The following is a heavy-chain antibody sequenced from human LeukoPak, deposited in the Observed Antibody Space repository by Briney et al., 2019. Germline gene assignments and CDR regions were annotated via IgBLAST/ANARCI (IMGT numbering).Heavy chain of an antibody. D-gene: IGHD2-2*01. CDR2: ISAYNGNT. CDR3: ARAGRITVVVPAAREVWFDP. Sequence: ASVKVSCKASGYTFTSYGISWVRQAPGQGLEWMGWISAYNGNTNYAQKLQGRVTMTTDTPTSTAYMELRSLRSDDTAVYYCARAGRITVVVPAAREVWFDPWGQGTLVTVSS. J-gene: IGHJ5*02. V-gene: IGHV1-18*01. CDR1: GYTFTSYG.